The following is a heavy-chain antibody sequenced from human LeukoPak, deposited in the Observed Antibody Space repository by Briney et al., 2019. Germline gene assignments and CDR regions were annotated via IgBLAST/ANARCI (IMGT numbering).Heavy chain of an antibody. CDR2: ISWNSGSI. J-gene: IGHJ4*02. CDR3: AKSLMVRGVIIN. D-gene: IGHD3-10*01. Sequence: GGSLRLSCAASGFTFDDYAMLGVRQAPGEGLEWVSGISWNSGSIGYADSVKGRFTISRDNAKNSLYLQMNSLRAEDTALYYCAKSLMVRGVIINWGQGTLVTVSS. CDR1: GFTFDDYA. V-gene: IGHV3-9*01.